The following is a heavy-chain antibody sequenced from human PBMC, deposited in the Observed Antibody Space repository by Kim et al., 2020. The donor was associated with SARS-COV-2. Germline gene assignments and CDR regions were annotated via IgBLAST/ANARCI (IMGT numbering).Heavy chain of an antibody. Sequence: SETLSLTCTVSGGSVSSGSYFWSWIRQPPGKGLEWIGYIYYSGNTNYNPSLKSRVTMSVDTSKNQFSLKLRSVTAADTAVYYCARAPNDCWSGYAYYFDYWGQGTLVTVSS. D-gene: IGHD3-3*01. V-gene: IGHV4-61*01. CDR2: IYYSGNT. J-gene: IGHJ4*02. CDR3: ARAPNDCWSGYAYYFDY. CDR1: GGSVSSGSYF.